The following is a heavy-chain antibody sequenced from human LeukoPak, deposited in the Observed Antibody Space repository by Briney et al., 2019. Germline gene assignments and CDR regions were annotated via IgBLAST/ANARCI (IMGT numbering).Heavy chain of an antibody. CDR1: GYSITSGYY. CDR2: AYHNGRT. D-gene: IGHD3-10*01. V-gene: IGHV4-38-2*01. J-gene: IGHJ4*02. CDR3: ARAKSIITEARGAVPGRFDF. Sequence: SETLSLTCAVSGYSITSGYYWGWIRQSPGKGLEWIGIAYHNGRTYYSPSLKSRVTISVDTSKNQVSLKLSSVTAADTAVYYCARAKSIITEARGAVPGRFDFWGQGTLVTVSS.